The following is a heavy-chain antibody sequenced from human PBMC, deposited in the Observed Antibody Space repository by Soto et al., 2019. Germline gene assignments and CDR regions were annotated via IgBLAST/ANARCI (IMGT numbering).Heavy chain of an antibody. V-gene: IGHV4-4*02. J-gene: IGHJ4*02. Sequence: SETLSLTCAVSGGSISSSNWWSWVRQPPGKGLEWIGEIYHSGSTNYNPSLKSRVTISVDKSKNQFSLKLSSVTAADTAVYYCAAISGSYSRGYSFDYWGQGTLVTVSS. CDR1: GGSISSSNW. CDR3: AAISGSYSRGYSFDY. CDR2: IYHSGST. D-gene: IGHD1-26*01.